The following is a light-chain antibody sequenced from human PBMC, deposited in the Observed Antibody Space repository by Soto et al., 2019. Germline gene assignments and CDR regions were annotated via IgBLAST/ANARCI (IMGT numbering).Light chain of an antibody. J-gene: IGLJ3*02. Sequence: QSVLTQPPSVSEAPGQRVTISCSGSNVGNKAVNWYQQRPGKAPKLLLYYDDMLSSGVSDRFSGSKSGTSASLAISGLQNDDDGDYYCAIWDDSVAGWVFGGGTQLTV. CDR2: YDD. V-gene: IGLV1-36*01. CDR1: NVGNKA. CDR3: AIWDDSVAGWV.